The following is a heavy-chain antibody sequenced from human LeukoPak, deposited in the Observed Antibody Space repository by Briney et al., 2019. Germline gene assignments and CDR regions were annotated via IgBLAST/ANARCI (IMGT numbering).Heavy chain of an antibody. CDR2: IYSSGST. V-gene: IGHV3-53*01. CDR3: VRDIPGTTVP. D-gene: IGHD1-1*01. CDR1: GFTGSYTY. Sequence: GGSLRLSCAASGFTGSYTYMSWVRQAPGKGLEWVSIIYSSGSTYYANSVEGRFTIARDNSHNTLYLQMNSLRVDDTAVYYCVRDIPGTTVPWGQGTLVTVSS. J-gene: IGHJ5*02.